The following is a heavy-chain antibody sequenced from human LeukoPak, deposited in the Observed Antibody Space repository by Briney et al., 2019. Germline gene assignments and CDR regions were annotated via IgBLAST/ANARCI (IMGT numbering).Heavy chain of an antibody. CDR3: ARDRSGWIDF. V-gene: IGHV4-59*01. J-gene: IGHJ4*02. D-gene: IGHD6-19*01. Sequence: SETLSLTCTVSHGSISAFYWSWIRQSPGKTLEWIGYIYHSGSTNYNPSLESRVSISVDKSKNHFSLKMNSVTAADTAVYYCARDRSGWIDFWGQGTLVTVSS. CDR2: IYHSGST. CDR1: HGSISAFY.